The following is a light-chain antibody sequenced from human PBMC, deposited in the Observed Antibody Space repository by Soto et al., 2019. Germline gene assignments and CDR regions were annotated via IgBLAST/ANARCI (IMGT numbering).Light chain of an antibody. CDR1: SSDVGCYNY. J-gene: IGLJ1*01. CDR2: EVS. Sequence: QSALTQPASVSGSPGQSITISCTGTSSDVGCYNYVSWYQQHPGKAPKLMIYEVSNRPSGVSTRFSGSKSVNTASLTISGLQAEDEADYYCSSYTSSSTLVFGTGTKLTVL. CDR3: SSYTSSSTLV. V-gene: IGLV2-14*01.